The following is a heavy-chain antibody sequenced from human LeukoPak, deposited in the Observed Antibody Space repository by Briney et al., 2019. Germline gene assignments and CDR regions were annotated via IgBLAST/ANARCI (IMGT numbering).Heavy chain of an antibody. CDR2: IYYSRRT. CDR1: GGSISSSSYY. J-gene: IGHJ6*03. Sequence: PSETLSLTCTVSGGSISSSSYYWGWIRQPPGKGLEWIGSIYYSRRTYYNPSLKSRVTISVDTSKNQFSLKLSSVTAADTAVYYCARLHGGHCSSTSCYLDYYYMDVWGKGTTVTVSS. V-gene: IGHV4-39*01. D-gene: IGHD2-2*01. CDR3: ARLHGGHCSSTSCYLDYYYMDV.